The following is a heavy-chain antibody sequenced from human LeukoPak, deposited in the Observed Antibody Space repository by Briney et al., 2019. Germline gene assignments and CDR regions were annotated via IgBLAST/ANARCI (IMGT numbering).Heavy chain of an antibody. CDR3: ARGRGFFVVVVAATYGWFDP. CDR1: GGSFSGYY. J-gene: IGHJ5*02. Sequence: PSETLSLTCAAYGGSFSGYYWSWIRQPPGKGLEWIGEINHSGSTNYNPSLKSRVTISVDTSKNQFSLKLSSVTAADTAVYYCARGRGFFVVVVAATYGWFDPWGQGTLVTVSS. V-gene: IGHV4-34*01. CDR2: INHSGST. D-gene: IGHD2-15*01.